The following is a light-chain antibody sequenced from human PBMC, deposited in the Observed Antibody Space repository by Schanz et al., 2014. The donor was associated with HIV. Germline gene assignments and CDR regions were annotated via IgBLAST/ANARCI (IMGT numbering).Light chain of an antibody. CDR3: SSYTSSSPVV. CDR1: SSDVGGYNY. J-gene: IGLJ2*01. Sequence: QSALTQPASVSGSPGQSITISCTGTSSDVGGYNYVSWYQQHPGKAPKLMIYDVTNRPSGVSNRFSGSKSGNTASLTISGLQAEDEADYYCSSYTSSSPVVLGGGTKLPVL. CDR2: DVT. V-gene: IGLV2-14*03.